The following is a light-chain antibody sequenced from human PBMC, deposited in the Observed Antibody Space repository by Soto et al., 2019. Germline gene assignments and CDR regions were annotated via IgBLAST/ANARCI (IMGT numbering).Light chain of an antibody. CDR2: AAS. CDR3: QQSYSTLHT. Sequence: DIQMTQSPSSLSASVGDRVTITCRASQSISSYLNWYQQKPGKAPKLLIYAASSLQSGDPSRFSGSGSGTDFALTISSLQPEDFATYYCQQSYSTLHTFGQGTKLEIK. CDR1: QSISSY. V-gene: IGKV1-39*01. J-gene: IGKJ2*01.